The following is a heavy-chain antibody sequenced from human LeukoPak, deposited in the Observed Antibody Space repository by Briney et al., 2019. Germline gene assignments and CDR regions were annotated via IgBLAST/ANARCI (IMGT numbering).Heavy chain of an antibody. V-gene: IGHV4-59*01. CDR2: IYYSGST. D-gene: IGHD1-1*01. CDR3: ARRLEDWFDP. J-gene: IGHJ5*02. CDR1: GGSISSYY. Sequence: SETLSLTCTVSGGSISSYYWSWIRQPPGKGLEWIGYIYYSGSTNYNPSLKSRVTISVDTSKNQFSLKLSSVTAADTAVYYCARRLEDWFDPWGQGTLVTVSS.